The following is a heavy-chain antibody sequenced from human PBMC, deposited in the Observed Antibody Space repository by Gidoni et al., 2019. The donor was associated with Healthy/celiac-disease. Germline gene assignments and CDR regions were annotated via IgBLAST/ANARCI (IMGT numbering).Heavy chain of an antibody. V-gene: IGHV5-51*01. CDR2: IYPGDSDT. J-gene: IGHJ3*02. CDR1: GYSFTRSW. D-gene: IGHD2-2*02. CDR3: ARLSGCSSTSCYNVAFDI. Sequence: DVQLVQSGAEVKKPEESLQLSCMGSGYSFTRSWLGWVSQMPGKGLEWMGIIYPGDSDTRYSPSFQGQVTISADKSISTAYLQWSSLKASDTAMYYCARLSGCSSTSCYNVAFDIWGQGTMVTVSS.